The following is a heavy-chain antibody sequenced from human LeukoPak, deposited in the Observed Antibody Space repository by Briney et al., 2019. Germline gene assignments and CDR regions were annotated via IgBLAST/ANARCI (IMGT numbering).Heavy chain of an antibody. D-gene: IGHD1-14*01. V-gene: IGHV3-66*01. CDR3: VRGGMSVIGNPYDPSWFDP. Sequence: GGSLRLSCGASGFTVSSKYMSWVRQAPGKGLEWVSLIYSGGTTNYADSVKGRFTVSRDNAKNTLYLQMNSLRAEDTAVYSCVRGGMSVIGNPYDPSWFDPWGQGTLVIVSS. J-gene: IGHJ5*02. CDR1: GFTVSSKY. CDR2: IYSGGTT.